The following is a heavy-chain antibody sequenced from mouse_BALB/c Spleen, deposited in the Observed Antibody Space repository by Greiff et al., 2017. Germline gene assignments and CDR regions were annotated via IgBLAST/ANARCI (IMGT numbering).Heavy chain of an antibody. J-gene: IGHJ3*01. CDR3: ASLLGRGGWFAD. V-gene: IGHV14-3*02. CDR1: GFNIKDTY. Sequence: EVQLQQSGAELVKPGASVKLSCTASGFNIKDTYMHWVKQRPEQGLEWIGRIDPANGNTKYDPKFQGKATITADTSSNTAYLQLSSLTSEDTAVYYCASLLGRGGWFADWGQGTLVTVSA. CDR2: IDPANGNT. D-gene: IGHD4-1*01.